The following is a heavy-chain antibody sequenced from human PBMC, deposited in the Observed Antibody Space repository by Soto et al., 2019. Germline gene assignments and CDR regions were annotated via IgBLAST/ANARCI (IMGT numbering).Heavy chain of an antibody. D-gene: IGHD2-8*01. J-gene: IGHJ4*02. V-gene: IGHV3-13*01. CDR1: GFTFSSYD. CDR3: AREVQYCTNGICPLDY. Sequence: VQLVESGGGLVQPGGSLRLSCAASGFTFSSYDMHWVRQATGKGLEWVSAIGTAGATYYPGSVKGRFTISRENAKNSLYLQMNSLRAEDTAVYYCAREVQYCTNGICPLDYWGQGTLVTVSS. CDR2: IGTAGAT.